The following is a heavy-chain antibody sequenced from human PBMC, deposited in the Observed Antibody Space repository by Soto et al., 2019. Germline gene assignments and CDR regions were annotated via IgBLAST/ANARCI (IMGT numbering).Heavy chain of an antibody. Sequence: EQLVESGGGLVKPGGSLRLSCAASGFTFSAYTMNWVRQAPGKGLEWVSSISGRSTYMYYEDSVKGRFTISRDTARTLLYLQMNSLSAEDTAVYYCGRDYYSSGPLLYYMDVWGKGTTVTVSS. J-gene: IGHJ6*03. CDR1: GFTFSAYT. V-gene: IGHV3-21*01. CDR3: GRDYYSSGPLLYYMDV. CDR2: ISGRSTYM. D-gene: IGHD3-10*01.